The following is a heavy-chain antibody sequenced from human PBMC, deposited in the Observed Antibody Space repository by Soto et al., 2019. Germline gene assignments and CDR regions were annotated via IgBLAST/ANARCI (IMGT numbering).Heavy chain of an antibody. J-gene: IGHJ3*02. CDR3: VRHRDYGDYPHAFAI. CDR2: IDPSDSST. V-gene: IGHV5-10-1*03. D-gene: IGHD4-17*01. Sequence: EVQLVQSGAEVKKPGESLTIACKGSGDSFTNYLISWVRQMPGKGLEWMGKIDPSDSSTHYSPSFQGHVTISAVQSITTAYLQWSSLKASDTAMYYCVRHRDYGDYPHAFAIWGQGTMVAVSS. CDR1: GDSFTNYL.